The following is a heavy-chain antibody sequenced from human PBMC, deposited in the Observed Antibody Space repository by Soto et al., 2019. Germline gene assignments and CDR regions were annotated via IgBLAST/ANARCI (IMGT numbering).Heavy chain of an antibody. CDR3: AKGRVGYSSGWDYEFDY. CDR1: GFTFSSYA. V-gene: IGHV3-23*01. Sequence: EVQLLESGGGLVQPGGSLRLSCAASGFTFSSYAMSWVRQAPGKGLEWVSAISGSGGSTYYADSVKGRFTISRDNSKNTLYLQMNSLRVEDTAVYYCAKGRVGYSSGWDYEFDYWGQGTLVTVSS. D-gene: IGHD6-19*01. J-gene: IGHJ4*02. CDR2: ISGSGGST.